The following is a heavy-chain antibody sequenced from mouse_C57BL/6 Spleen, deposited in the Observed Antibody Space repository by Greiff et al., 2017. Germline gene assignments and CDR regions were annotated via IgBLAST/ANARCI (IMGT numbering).Heavy chain of an antibody. J-gene: IGHJ3*01. D-gene: IGHD1-1*01. CDR1: GYAFSSYW. V-gene: IGHV1-80*01. CDR3: AREGSYGSSLFAY. Sequence: VQLQQSGAELVKPGASVKISCKASGYAFSSYWMNWVKQRPGKGLEWIGQIYPGDGDTNYNGKFTGKATLTADKSSSTAYMQLSSLTSEDSAVYFCAREGSYGSSLFAYWGQGTLVTVSA. CDR2: IYPGDGDT.